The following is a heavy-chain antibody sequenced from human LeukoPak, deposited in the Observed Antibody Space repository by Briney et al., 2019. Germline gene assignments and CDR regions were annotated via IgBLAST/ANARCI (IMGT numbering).Heavy chain of an antibody. D-gene: IGHD3-10*01. Sequence: GGSLRLSCAASGFTFRSYWMSWVRQAPGKGLEWVANIKQDGGEKTYVDSVKGRFTISRDDAKNSLYLQMNTLRAEDTAVYYCARDCCASGSHDYWGQGALVTVSS. CDR1: GFTFRSYW. J-gene: IGHJ4*02. CDR2: IKQDGGEK. V-gene: IGHV3-7*04. CDR3: ARDCCASGSHDY.